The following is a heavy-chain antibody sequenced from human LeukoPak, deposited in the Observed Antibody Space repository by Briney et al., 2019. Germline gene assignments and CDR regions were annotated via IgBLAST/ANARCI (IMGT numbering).Heavy chain of an antibody. D-gene: IGHD1-14*01. CDR2: TNSDGSRI. Sequence: GGSLRLSCAASGFTFSTYWMHWVRQAPGKGLVWVSHTNSDGSRINYADSVKGRFTIARDKAKNTVYLQMNSLRAEDTAVYYCAGGYGFDYWGQGTLVTVSS. V-gene: IGHV3-74*01. J-gene: IGHJ4*02. CDR3: AGGYGFDY. CDR1: GFTFSTYW.